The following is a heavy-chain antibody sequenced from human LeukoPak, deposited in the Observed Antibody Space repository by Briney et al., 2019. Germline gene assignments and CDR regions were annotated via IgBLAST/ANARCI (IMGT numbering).Heavy chain of an antibody. CDR1: GGSISSSSAY. J-gene: IGHJ3*02. D-gene: IGHD2-21*01. Sequence: SETLSLTCTVSGGSISSSSAYWGWIRQPPGKGLEWIGSIYYSKNTYYNPSLKSRVTISADTSKNQFSLKLSSVTAADTAVYYCARVSRLWWARDIWGQGTMVTVSS. V-gene: IGHV4-39*01. CDR3: ARVSRLWWARDI. CDR2: IYYSKNT.